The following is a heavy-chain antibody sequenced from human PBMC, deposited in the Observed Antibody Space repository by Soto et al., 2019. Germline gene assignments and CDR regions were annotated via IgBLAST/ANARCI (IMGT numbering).Heavy chain of an antibody. J-gene: IGHJ4*02. D-gene: IGHD6-13*01. V-gene: IGHV3-23*01. Sequence: EVQLLESGGGLVQPGGSLRLSCAAYGFTFSSDAMSWVRQAPGKGLEWVSAISGSGGSTYYADSVKGRFTISRDNSKNTLYLQMISLRAEDTAVYSCAKENGYSSSWFEFDYWGQGTLVTVYS. CDR1: GFTFSSDA. CDR2: ISGSGGST. CDR3: AKENGYSSSWFEFDY.